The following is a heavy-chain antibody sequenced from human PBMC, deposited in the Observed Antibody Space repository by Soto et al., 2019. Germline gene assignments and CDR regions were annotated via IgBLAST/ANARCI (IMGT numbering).Heavy chain of an antibody. CDR2: IYPDDSDT. CDR1: PYNFNNYW. J-gene: IGHJ5*02. V-gene: IGHV5-51*01. CDR3: ARVNIIMAVDHPGKLHSPNWLDT. D-gene: IGHD3-3*02. Sequence: GESLKISCKASPYNFNNYWIAWVRQMPGKGLEWMGVIYPDDSDTRYSPSFQGQVTISADKSIRTVYLQWSSLKASDTAIYYCARVNIIMAVDHPGKLHSPNWLDTWGQGTLVTVSS.